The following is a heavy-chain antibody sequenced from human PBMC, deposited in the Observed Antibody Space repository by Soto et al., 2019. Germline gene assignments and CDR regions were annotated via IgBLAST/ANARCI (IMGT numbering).Heavy chain of an antibody. CDR2: IIPIFGTA. V-gene: IGHV1-69*13. CDR1: GGTLSSYA. J-gene: IGHJ3*02. CDR3: ARGSTYYYDSSGYPDAFDI. D-gene: IGHD3-22*01. Sequence: SVKVSCKASGGTLSSYAISWVRQAPGQGLEWMGGIIPIFGTANYAQKFQGRVTITADESTSTAYMELSSLRSEDTAVYYCARGSTYYYDSSGYPDAFDIWGQGTMVTVSS.